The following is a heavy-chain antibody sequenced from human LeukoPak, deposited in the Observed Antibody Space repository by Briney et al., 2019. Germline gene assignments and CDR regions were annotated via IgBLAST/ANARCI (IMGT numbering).Heavy chain of an antibody. CDR3: ARLERGYSGYDSGMTFDY. CDR2: ISSSSSTI. J-gene: IGHJ4*02. Sequence: GGSLRLSCAASGFTFSSYGMTWVRQAPGKGLEWVSYISSSSSTIYYADSVKGRFTISRDNAKNSLYLQLNSLRAEDTAVYYCARLERGYSGYDSGMTFDYWGQGTLVTVSS. D-gene: IGHD5-12*01. CDR1: GFTFSSYG. V-gene: IGHV3-48*01.